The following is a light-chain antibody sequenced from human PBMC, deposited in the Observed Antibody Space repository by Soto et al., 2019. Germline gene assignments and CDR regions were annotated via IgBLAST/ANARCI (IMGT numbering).Light chain of an antibody. CDR1: QSVSSS. J-gene: IGKJ1*01. Sequence: EIVMTQSPATLSVSPGERATLSCRASQSVSSSLAWFQQKPGQAPRLLIYGASTRATGIPARFSGSGSGTEFTLTISSLQGEHFAVYYCQQYNNWRTFGQGTKVEIK. CDR2: GAS. V-gene: IGKV3-15*01. CDR3: QQYNNWRT.